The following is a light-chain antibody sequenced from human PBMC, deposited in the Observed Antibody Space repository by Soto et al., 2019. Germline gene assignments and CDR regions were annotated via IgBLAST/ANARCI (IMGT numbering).Light chain of an antibody. V-gene: IGLV1-47*01. CDR1: SSNIGSNY. J-gene: IGLJ3*02. Sequence: QPVLTQPPSASGTPGQRVTISCSGSSSNIGSNYVYWYQQLPGTAPKLLIYRDNQRPSGVPDRFSGSRSGTSASLAISGLRSEDDTDYYCAAWDDSLSGSWVFGGGTKLTVL. CDR2: RDN. CDR3: AAWDDSLSGSWV.